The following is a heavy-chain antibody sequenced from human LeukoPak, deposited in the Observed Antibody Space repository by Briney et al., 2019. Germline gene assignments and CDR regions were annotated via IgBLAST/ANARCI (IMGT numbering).Heavy chain of an antibody. Sequence: VKVSCKASGYTFTSYAMHWVRQAPGQRLEWMGWINAGNGNTKYSQKFQGRVTITRDTSISTASVELSRLRFGDTAVYYCARDLAYNWNPYYMDVWGTGTTVTVSS. CDR3: ARDLAYNWNPYYMDV. V-gene: IGHV1-3*01. J-gene: IGHJ6*03. CDR2: INAGNGNT. CDR1: GYTFTSYA. D-gene: IGHD1-20*01.